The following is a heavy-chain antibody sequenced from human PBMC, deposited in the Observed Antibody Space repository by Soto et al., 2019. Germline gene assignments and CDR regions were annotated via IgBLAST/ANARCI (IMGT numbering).Heavy chain of an antibody. V-gene: IGHV3-30-3*01. CDR2: ISYDGSNK. J-gene: IGHJ4*02. CDR1: GFTLSSYA. D-gene: IGHD6-13*01. Sequence: QVQLVESGGGVVQPGRSLRLSCAASGFTLSSYAMHWVRQAPGKGLEWVAVISYDGSNKYYADSVKGRFTISRDNSKNTLYLQMNSLRAEDTAVYYCARGPGIAAAGRDVSGYWGQGTLVTVSS. CDR3: ARGPGIAAAGRDVSGY.